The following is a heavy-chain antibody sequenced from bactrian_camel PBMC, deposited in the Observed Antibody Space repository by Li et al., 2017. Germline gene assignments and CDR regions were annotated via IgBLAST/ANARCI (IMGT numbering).Heavy chain of an antibody. V-gene: IGHV3S1*01. J-gene: IGHJ6*01. D-gene: IGHD4*01. CDR2: INSVGDNT. CDR3: VRGSPYAIATPGIGY. Sequence: HVQLVESGGGLVQPGGSLRLSCAASGFGFSGFWMFWVRQLPGKGLDWISTINSVGDNTAYADSVKGRFTISRDNAENTLYLQMNSLKPEDTARYYCVRGSPYAIATPGIGYWGQGTQVTVS. CDR1: GFGFSGFW.